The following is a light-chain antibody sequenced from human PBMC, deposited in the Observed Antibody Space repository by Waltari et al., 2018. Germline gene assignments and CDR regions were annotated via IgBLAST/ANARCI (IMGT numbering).Light chain of an antibody. CDR2: GAS. Sequence: EIVLTQSPGTLSLSPGARATLSCRASQSVSSSYFAWYQQKPGQAPRLLIYGASNRATGIPDRFSGSGSGTDFTLTISRLEPEDFAVYYCQQYGSSPGTFGQGTKVET. J-gene: IGKJ1*01. V-gene: IGKV3-20*01. CDR3: QQYGSSPGT. CDR1: QSVSSSY.